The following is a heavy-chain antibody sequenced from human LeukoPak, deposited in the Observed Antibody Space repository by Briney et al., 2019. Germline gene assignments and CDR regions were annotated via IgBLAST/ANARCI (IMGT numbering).Heavy chain of an antibody. V-gene: IGHV4-34*01. Sequence: PSDTLSLTCAVYGGSFGGYYWSWIRHPPGKGREWIGEIKDSGSTNYTPSLNGRVTMSVDTSKNQFSLKLSSVPAADTAVYYCARSPYPGLRRRYFVYWGQGTLVTVSS. CDR2: IKDSGST. CDR1: GGSFGGYY. D-gene: IGHD5-12*01. CDR3: ARSPYPGLRRRYFVY. J-gene: IGHJ4*02.